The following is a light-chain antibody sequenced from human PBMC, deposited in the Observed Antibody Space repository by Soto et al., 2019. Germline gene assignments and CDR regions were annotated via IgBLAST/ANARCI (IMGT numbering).Light chain of an antibody. J-gene: IGLJ2*01. CDR2: LNSDGSH. CDR1: SGHSSYA. V-gene: IGLV4-69*01. Sequence: QPVLTQSPSASASLGASVKLTCTLSSGHSSYAIAWHQQQPEKGPRYLMKLNSDGSHSKGDGIPDRFSGSSSGAERYLTISSLQSEDEADYYCQTWGTGEVLFGGGTQLTVL. CDR3: QTWGTGEVL.